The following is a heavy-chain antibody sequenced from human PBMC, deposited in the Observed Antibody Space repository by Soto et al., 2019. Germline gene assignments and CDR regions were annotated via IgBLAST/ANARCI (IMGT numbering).Heavy chain of an antibody. CDR3: AKNSILDH. V-gene: IGHV4-59*01. Sequence: QVQLQESGPGLVKPSETLSLTCTVSGGSISYYYWSWIRQPPGKGLEWIGYIYSSGSTNYNPSLKSRVTISEDTSTNQFSLKLSSVTAADTAIYYCAKNSILDHWGQGTLVTVSS. CDR2: IYSSGST. CDR1: GGSISYYY. J-gene: IGHJ1*01. D-gene: IGHD3-3*01.